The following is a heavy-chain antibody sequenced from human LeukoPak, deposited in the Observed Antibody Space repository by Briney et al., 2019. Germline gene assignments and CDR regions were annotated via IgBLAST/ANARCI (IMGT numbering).Heavy chain of an antibody. J-gene: IGHJ5*02. Sequence: ASVKVSCKASGYTFTGYYMHWVRQAPGQGLERMGWISPSSGGTNYAQKFQGRVTMTRDTSISTAYMELSRLRSDDTAVYYCARDLMVRGVIITFWFDPWGQGTLVTVSS. CDR3: ARDLMVRGVIITFWFDP. CDR1: GYTFTGYY. D-gene: IGHD3-10*01. V-gene: IGHV1-2*02. CDR2: ISPSSGGT.